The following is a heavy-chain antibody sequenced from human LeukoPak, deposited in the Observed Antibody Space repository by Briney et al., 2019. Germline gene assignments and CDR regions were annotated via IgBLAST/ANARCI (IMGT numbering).Heavy chain of an antibody. CDR1: GGSISSDSYY. J-gene: IGHJ4*02. D-gene: IGHD3-22*01. CDR3: ARDLSDSSYDY. CDR2: IYTSGST. V-gene: IGHV4-61*02. Sequence: SETLSLTCTVSGGSISSDSYYWSWIRQPAGKGLEWIGRIYTSGSTNYNPSLKSRVTISVDTSKNPFSLKLSSVTAADTAVYYCARDLSDSSYDYWGQGTLVTVSS.